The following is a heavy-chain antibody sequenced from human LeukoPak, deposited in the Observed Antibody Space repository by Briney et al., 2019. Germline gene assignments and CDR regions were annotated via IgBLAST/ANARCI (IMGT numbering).Heavy chain of an antibody. Sequence: GGSLRLSCAASGFTLSSYAMHWVRQAPGKGLEYVSAISSGGGSTHYGNSVEGRFTISRDNSKNTLYLQMGSLRAEDMAVYYCARAAACSRTSCYNDYWGQGTLVTVSS. J-gene: IGHJ4*02. CDR3: ARAAACSRTSCYNDY. V-gene: IGHV3-64*01. CDR1: GFTLSSYA. CDR2: ISSGGGST. D-gene: IGHD2-2*02.